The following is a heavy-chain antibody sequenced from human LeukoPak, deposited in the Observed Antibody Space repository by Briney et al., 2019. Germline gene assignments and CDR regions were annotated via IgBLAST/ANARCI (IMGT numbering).Heavy chain of an antibody. CDR2: IYPGDSDT. J-gene: IGHJ4*02. V-gene: IGHV5-51*01. Sequence: GESLQISCKGSGYSFTSYWIGWVRQLPGKGLEWMGIIYPGDSDTRYSPSFQGQVTISADKSISTAYLQWSSLKASDTAMYYCAALGYCSGGSCDTFDCWGQGTLVTVSS. CDR1: GYSFTSYW. D-gene: IGHD2-15*01. CDR3: AALGYCSGGSCDTFDC.